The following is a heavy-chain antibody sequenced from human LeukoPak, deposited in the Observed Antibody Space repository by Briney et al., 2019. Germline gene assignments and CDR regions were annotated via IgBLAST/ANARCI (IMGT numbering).Heavy chain of an antibody. CDR1: GYTFTSYA. Sequence: GGSLRLSCAASGYTFTSYAMNWVRQAPGQGLEWMGWINTNTGNPTYAQGFTGRFVFSLDTSVSTAYLQISSLKAEDTAVYYCARDGLGITGTITWSDYWGQGTLLTVSS. D-gene: IGHD1-20*01. J-gene: IGHJ4*02. CDR3: ARDGLGITGTITWSDY. CDR2: INTNTGNP. V-gene: IGHV7-4-1*02.